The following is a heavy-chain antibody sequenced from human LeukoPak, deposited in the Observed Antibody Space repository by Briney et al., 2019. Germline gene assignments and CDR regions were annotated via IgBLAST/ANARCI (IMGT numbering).Heavy chain of an antibody. V-gene: IGHV3-33*01. J-gene: IGHJ4*02. CDR2: IWYDGSNK. CDR3: ARAPYGSGSYYREIDY. D-gene: IGHD3-10*01. Sequence: PGGSLRLSCAASGFTFSSYGMHWVRQAPGKGLEWVAVIWYDGSNKYYADSVKGRFTISRDNSKNTLYLQMNSLRAEDTAVYYCARAPYGSGSYYREIDYWGQGTLVTVSS. CDR1: GFTFSSYG.